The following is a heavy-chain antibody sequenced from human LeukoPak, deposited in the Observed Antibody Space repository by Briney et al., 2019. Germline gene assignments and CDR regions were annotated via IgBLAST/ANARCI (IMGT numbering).Heavy chain of an antibody. J-gene: IGHJ3*02. Sequence: GGSLRLSCAASGFTFSSYSMNWVRQAPGKGLEWVSDNSSSSSTIYYADSVKGRFTISRDNAKNSLYLQMNSLRAEDTAVYYCARGYYDSSGYYSDAFDIWGQGTMVTVSS. D-gene: IGHD3-22*01. CDR2: NSSSSSTI. V-gene: IGHV3-48*01. CDR1: GFTFSSYS. CDR3: ARGYYDSSGYYSDAFDI.